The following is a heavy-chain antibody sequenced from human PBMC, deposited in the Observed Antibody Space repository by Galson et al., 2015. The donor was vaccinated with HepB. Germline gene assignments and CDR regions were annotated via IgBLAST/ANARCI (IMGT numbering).Heavy chain of an antibody. Sequence: SVKVSCKASGGTFSSYTISWVRQAPGQGLEWMGRIIPILGIANYAQKFQGRVTITADKSTSTAYMELSSLRSEDTAVYYCARDPSIKPQYSSSWYYYGMDVWGQGTTVTVSS. CDR1: GGTFSSYT. J-gene: IGHJ6*02. V-gene: IGHV1-69*04. CDR3: ARDPSIKPQYSSSWYYYGMDV. CDR2: IIPILGIA. D-gene: IGHD6-13*01.